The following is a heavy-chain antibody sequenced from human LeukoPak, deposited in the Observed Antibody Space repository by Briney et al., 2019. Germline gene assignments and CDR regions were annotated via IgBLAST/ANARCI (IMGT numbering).Heavy chain of an antibody. J-gene: IGHJ4*02. CDR2: INSDGSST. CDR1: GFTFSSYW. V-gene: IGHV3-74*01. CDR3: ARTDLITFGGVIVIDY. Sequence: GGSQRLSCAASGFTFSSYWMHWVRQAPGKGLVWVSRINSDGSSTSYVDSVKGRFTISRDNAKNSLYLQMNSLRAEDTAVYYCARTDLITFGGVIVIDYWGQGTLVTVSS. D-gene: IGHD3-16*02.